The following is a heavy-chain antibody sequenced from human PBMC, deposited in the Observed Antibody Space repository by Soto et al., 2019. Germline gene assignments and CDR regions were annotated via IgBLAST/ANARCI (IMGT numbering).Heavy chain of an antibody. CDR3: ATSMHDQKNHHWGFDY. CDR1: GGSFSAYH. J-gene: IGHJ4*02. Sequence: SETLSLTCAVYGGSFSAYHWSWIRQAPGKGLEWIGEIDYRGNTNYIPSLRSRVSMSVETSKNQFSLTLNDVTAADTDVYFCATSMHDQKNHHWGFDYCGQGTRVTVYS. CDR2: IDYRGNT. V-gene: IGHV4-34*07. D-gene: IGHD7-27*01.